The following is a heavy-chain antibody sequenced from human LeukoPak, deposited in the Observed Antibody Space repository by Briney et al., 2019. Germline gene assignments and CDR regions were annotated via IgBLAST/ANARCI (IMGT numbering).Heavy chain of an antibody. J-gene: IGHJ5*02. CDR1: GFTFSSYS. Sequence: GGSLRLSCAASGFTFSSYSMNWVRQAPGKGLEWVSSISRSSSYIYYTDSVQGRFTISRDNVKNSLSLQMNSLRVDDTAVYYCAPRDIAVTTAIPWGPGTLVTVSS. CDR3: APRDIAVTTAIP. CDR2: ISRSSSYI. V-gene: IGHV3-21*01. D-gene: IGHD2-21*02.